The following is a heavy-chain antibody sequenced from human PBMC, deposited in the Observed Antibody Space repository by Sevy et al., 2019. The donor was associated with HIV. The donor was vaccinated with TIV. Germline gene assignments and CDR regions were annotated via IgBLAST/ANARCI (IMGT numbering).Heavy chain of an antibody. CDR3: AGTGHYDFWSGYFDAFDS. CDR2: ISGSGGST. Sequence: GGSLRLSCAASGFTFSSYAMSWVRQAPGKGLEWVSAISGSGGSTYYTDSVKGRFTISGDNSKNTQYLQMNSLRAEDTAVYYCAGTGHYDFWSGYFDAFDSWGQGTMVTVSS. D-gene: IGHD3-3*01. J-gene: IGHJ3*02. V-gene: IGHV3-23*01. CDR1: GFTFSSYA.